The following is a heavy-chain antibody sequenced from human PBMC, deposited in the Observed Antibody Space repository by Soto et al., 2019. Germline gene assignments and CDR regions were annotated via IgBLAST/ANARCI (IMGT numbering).Heavy chain of an antibody. CDR1: GGSISSSSYY. V-gene: IGHV4-39*01. D-gene: IGHD5-12*01. Sequence: SETLSLTCTVSGGSISSSSYYWGWIRQPPGKGLEWIGSIYYSGSTYYNPSLKSRVTISVDTSKNQFPLKLSSVTAADTAVYYCATSEMATIYYFDYWGQGTLVTVSS. CDR3: ATSEMATIYYFDY. CDR2: IYYSGST. J-gene: IGHJ4*02.